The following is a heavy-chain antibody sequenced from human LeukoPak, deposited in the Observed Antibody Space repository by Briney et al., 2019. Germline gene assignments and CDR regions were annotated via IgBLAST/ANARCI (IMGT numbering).Heavy chain of an antibody. D-gene: IGHD3-3*01. Sequence: PSETLSLTCTVSGGSISSYYWSWIRQPAGKGLEWIGRIYTSGSTNYNPSLKSRVTMSVDTSKNQFSLKLSSVTAADTAVYYCARGVTIFGVVISGGWFDPWGQGTLVTVSS. CDR3: ARGVTIFGVVISGGWFDP. J-gene: IGHJ5*02. CDR1: GGSISSYY. CDR2: IYTSGST. V-gene: IGHV4-4*07.